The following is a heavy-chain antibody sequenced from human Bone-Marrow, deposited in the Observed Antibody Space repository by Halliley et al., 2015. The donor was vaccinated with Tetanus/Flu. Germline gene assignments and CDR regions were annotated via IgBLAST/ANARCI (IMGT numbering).Heavy chain of an antibody. J-gene: IGHJ4*02. V-gene: IGHV3-21*01. Sequence: ISTRSSPIFYGDPGEGRLTISRDNAKNSLYLQMNSLRPEDTAVYYCARKGAFGLYCSAGSCFFDAWGQGTLVTVSS. D-gene: IGHD2-15*01. CDR3: ARKGAFGLYCSAGSCFFDA. CDR2: ISTRSSPI.